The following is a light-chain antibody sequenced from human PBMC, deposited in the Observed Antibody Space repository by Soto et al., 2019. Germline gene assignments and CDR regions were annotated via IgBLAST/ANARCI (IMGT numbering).Light chain of an antibody. V-gene: IGLV2-14*01. Sequence: QSALTQPASLSGSPGQSITISCTGTSSDIGAYDYVSWFQQHPGKAPKLMISEVNNRPSGVSNRFSGSKSGNTAYLTISGLQVEDEAAYCRFSCTTSSTHVLGTGTKVTVL. CDR2: EVN. CDR3: FSCTTSSTHV. CDR1: SSDIGAYDY. J-gene: IGLJ1*01.